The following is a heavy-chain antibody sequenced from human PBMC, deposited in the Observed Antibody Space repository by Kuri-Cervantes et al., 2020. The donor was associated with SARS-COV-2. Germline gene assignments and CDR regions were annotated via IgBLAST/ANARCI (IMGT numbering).Heavy chain of an antibody. CDR1: GFTFRSCW. V-gene: IGHV3-7*01. J-gene: IGHJ4*02. D-gene: IGHD3-10*01. CDR3: ASLDHGLGSYYHTFPHDY. Sequence: GESLKISCAASGFTFRSCWMSWVRQAPGKGLEWVAAIKPEGGEKHYVDSVRGRFTISRDDAKNSLYLQMSSLRAEDTAVYYCASLDHGLGSYYHTFPHDYWGLGTQVTVSS. CDR2: IKPEGGEK.